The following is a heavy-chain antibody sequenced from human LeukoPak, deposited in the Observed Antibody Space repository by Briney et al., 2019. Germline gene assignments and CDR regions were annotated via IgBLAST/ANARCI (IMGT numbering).Heavy chain of an antibody. CDR1: GFTFSSYG. J-gene: IGHJ4*02. D-gene: IGHD6-13*01. V-gene: IGHV3-30*02. CDR2: IRNDGGNK. Sequence: GGSLRLSCAASGFTFSSYGMHWVRQAPGKGLEWVAFIRNDGGNKYYADSVKGRFTISRDNSKNTLYVQMNSLRAEDTAVYYCAKDFGYSNSWYEGSIYFDYWGQGTLVTVSS. CDR3: AKDFGYSNSWYEGSIYFDY.